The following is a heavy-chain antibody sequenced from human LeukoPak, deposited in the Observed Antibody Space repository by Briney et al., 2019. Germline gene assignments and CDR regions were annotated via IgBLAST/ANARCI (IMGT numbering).Heavy chain of an antibody. CDR2: INPNSGGT. Sequence: GASVKVSCKASGYTFTGYYMHWVRQAPGQGLEWMGWINPNSGGTYYAQKFQGRVTMTRDTSISTAYMELSRLRSDDTAVYYCARAPWFGELTDAFNIRGQGTMVTVSS. D-gene: IGHD3-10*01. CDR1: GYTFTGYY. V-gene: IGHV1-2*02. CDR3: ARAPWFGELTDAFNI. J-gene: IGHJ3*02.